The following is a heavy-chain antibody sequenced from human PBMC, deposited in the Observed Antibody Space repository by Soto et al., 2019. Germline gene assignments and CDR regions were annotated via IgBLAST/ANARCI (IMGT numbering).Heavy chain of an antibody. CDR2: INAGNGNT. J-gene: IGHJ4*02. V-gene: IGHV1-3*01. CDR1: GYTFTSYA. D-gene: IGHD3-9*01. CDR3: XXXXXXXXXLTGYYMAYYFDY. Sequence: QVQLVQSGAEVKKPGASVKVSCKASGYTFTSYAMHWVRQAPGQRLEWMGWINAGNGNTKYSQKFQGRVTITRDTXXXXXXXXXXXXXXXXXXXXXXXXXXXXXXXLTGYYMAYYFDYWGQGTLVTVSS.